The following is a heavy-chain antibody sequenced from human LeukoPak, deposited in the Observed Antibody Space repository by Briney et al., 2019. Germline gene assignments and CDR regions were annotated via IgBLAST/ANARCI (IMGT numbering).Heavy chain of an antibody. CDR1: GFTFSSYS. J-gene: IGHJ3*02. D-gene: IGHD3-10*01. CDR3: ARVATMVRVPLDALDI. Sequence: GGSLRLSCAASGFTFSSYSMNWVRQAPGKGLEWVSSISSSSSYIYYADSVKGRFTISRDNAKNSLYLQMNSLRAEDTAVYYCARVATMVRVPLDALDIWGQGTMVSVSS. CDR2: ISSSSSYI. V-gene: IGHV3-21*01.